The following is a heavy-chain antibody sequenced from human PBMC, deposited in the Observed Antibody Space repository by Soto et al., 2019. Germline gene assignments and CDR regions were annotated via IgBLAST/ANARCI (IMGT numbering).Heavy chain of an antibody. D-gene: IGHD6-19*01. CDR2: ISAYNGNT. Sequence: QVQLVQSGAEVKKPGASVKVSCKASGYTFTSYGISWVRQAPGQGLEWMGWISAYNGNTNYAQKLHGRVTMTTDTSTSTAYMELSGVRSDDTAVYYCARDHRVGWYEMGGYFDYGGQGTLVTVSS. CDR1: GYTFTSYG. V-gene: IGHV1-18*01. J-gene: IGHJ4*02. CDR3: ARDHRVGWYEMGGYFDY.